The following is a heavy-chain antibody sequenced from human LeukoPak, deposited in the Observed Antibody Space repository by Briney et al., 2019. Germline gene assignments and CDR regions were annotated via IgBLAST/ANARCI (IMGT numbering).Heavy chain of an antibody. Sequence: SETPSLTCTVSGGSISSYYWSWIRQPPGKGLEWIGYIYYSGSTNYNPSLKSRVTISVDTSKNQFSLKLSSVTAADTAVYYCARHGWHAWYFDLWGRGTLVTVSS. CDR1: GGSISSYY. CDR3: ARHGWHAWYFDL. V-gene: IGHV4-59*01. D-gene: IGHD6-19*01. CDR2: IYYSGST. J-gene: IGHJ2*01.